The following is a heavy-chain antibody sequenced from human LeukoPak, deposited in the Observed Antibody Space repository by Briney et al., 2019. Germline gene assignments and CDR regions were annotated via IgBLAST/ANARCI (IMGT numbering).Heavy chain of an antibody. CDR2: ISSSGSTI. J-gene: IGHJ3*02. CDR1: GFTFSSYA. CDR3: ARELAGGGAFDI. Sequence: GGSLRLSCAASGFTFSSYAMSWVRQAPGKGLEWVSYISSSGSTIYYADSVKGRFTISRDNAKNSLYLQMNSLRAEDTAVYYCARELAGGGAFDIWGQGTMVTVSS. D-gene: IGHD2-15*01. V-gene: IGHV3-48*04.